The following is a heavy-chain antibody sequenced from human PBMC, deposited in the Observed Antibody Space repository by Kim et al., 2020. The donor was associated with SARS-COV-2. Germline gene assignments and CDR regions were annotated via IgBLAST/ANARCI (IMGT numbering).Heavy chain of an antibody. V-gene: IGHV3-30-3*01. CDR3: ARDPGPRLRGRTYYYYG. Sequence: GGSLRLSCAASGFTFSSCAIHWVRQAPGKGLEWVAVISYDGSNKNYADSVKGRFTISRDNSKNTLYLQMNSLRAEDTALYYCARDPGPRLRGRTYYYYG. CDR2: ISYDGSNK. CDR1: GFTFSSCA. J-gene: IGHJ6*01. D-gene: IGHD3-10*01.